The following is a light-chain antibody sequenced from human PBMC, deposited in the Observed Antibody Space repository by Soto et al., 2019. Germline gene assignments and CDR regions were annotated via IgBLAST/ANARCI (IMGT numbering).Light chain of an antibody. CDR1: QSLLHSNGYNY. Sequence: DIVMTQSPLSLPVTPGEPASISCRSSQSLLHSNGYNYLDWYLQKPGQSPQLLIYLGSNRATGIPARFSGSGSGTDFTLTISSLQAEDVAVYYCQQNYSSPQTFGGGTKVDIK. V-gene: IGKV2-28*01. CDR3: QQNYSSPQT. J-gene: IGKJ4*01. CDR2: LGS.